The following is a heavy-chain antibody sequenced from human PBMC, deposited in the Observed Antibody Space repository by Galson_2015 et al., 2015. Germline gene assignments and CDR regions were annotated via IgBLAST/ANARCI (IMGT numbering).Heavy chain of an antibody. CDR3: ARGPDNDIVVVPAAIVYYYYYGMDV. Sequence: SLRLSCAASGFTFSSYSMNWVRQAPGKGLEWVSYISSSSTIYYADSVKGRFTISRDNAKNSLYLQMNSLRDEDAAVYYCARGPDNDIVVVPAAIVYYYYYGMDVWGQGTTVTVSS. V-gene: IGHV3-48*02. J-gene: IGHJ6*02. D-gene: IGHD2-2*02. CDR2: ISSSSTI. CDR1: GFTFSSYS.